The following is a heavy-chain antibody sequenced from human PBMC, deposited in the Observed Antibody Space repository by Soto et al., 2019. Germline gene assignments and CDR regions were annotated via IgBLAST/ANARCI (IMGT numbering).Heavy chain of an antibody. CDR1: RFTLSTYS. V-gene: IGHV3-48*02. CDR3: ARGFDRQYGMDV. CDR2: ISGSSNTI. Sequence: EVQLVESGGGLIQRGGSLRLYCAASRFTLSTYSLNWVRQAPRKGLEWLSYISGSSNTIYYADSVKGRFTISRDNAKNSLYLQMNSLRDEDTDVYFCARGFDRQYGMDVWGQGTTVTVSS. J-gene: IGHJ6*02. D-gene: IGHD3-10*01.